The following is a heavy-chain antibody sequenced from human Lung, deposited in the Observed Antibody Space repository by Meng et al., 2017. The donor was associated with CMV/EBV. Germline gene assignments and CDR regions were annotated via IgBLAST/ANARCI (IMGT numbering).Heavy chain of an antibody. V-gene: IGHV3-21*01. J-gene: IGHJ4*02. CDR1: GFTFTTYA. CDR2: ISSSSSYI. CDR3: AGFGHRNIWWVGIVGFDY. Sequence: GGSLRLSCAASGFTFTTYAMHWVRQAPGKGLEWVSSISSSSSYIYYADSVKGRFTISRDNAKNSLYLQMNSLRAEDTAVYYCAGFGHRNIWWVGIVGFDYWGQGXLVTVSS. D-gene: IGHD1-14*01.